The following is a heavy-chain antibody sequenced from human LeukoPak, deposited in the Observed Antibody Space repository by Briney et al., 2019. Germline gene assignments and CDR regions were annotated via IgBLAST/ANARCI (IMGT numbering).Heavy chain of an antibody. V-gene: IGHV3-30-3*01. CDR2: ISYDGSSG. CDR1: GFIFSDYT. CDR3: ARPRGSGYYLGGAFDI. D-gene: IGHD3-22*01. J-gene: IGHJ3*02. Sequence: GGSLRLSCAVSGFIFSDYTMHWVRQAPGKGLEWVAVISYDGSSGHYADSVKGRFTISRDNSKNTLYLQMNSLRAEDTAVYYCARPRGSGYYLGGAFDIWGQGTMVTVSS.